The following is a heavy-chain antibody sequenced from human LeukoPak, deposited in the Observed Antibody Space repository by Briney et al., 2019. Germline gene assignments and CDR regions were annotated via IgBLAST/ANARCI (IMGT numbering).Heavy chain of an antibody. D-gene: IGHD6-19*01. V-gene: IGHV1-18*01. CDR1: GYTFTSYG. CDR3: ASGKSSSGWYRGFDY. Sequence: GASVKVSCKASGYTFTSYGISWVRQAPGQGLEWMEWISAYNGNTNYAQKLQGRVTMTTDTSTSTAYMELRSLRSDDTAVYYCASGKSSSGWYRGFDYWGQGTLVTVSS. J-gene: IGHJ4*02. CDR2: ISAYNGNT.